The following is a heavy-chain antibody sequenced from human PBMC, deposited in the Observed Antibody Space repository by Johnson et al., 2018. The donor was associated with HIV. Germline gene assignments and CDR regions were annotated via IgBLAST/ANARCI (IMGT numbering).Heavy chain of an antibody. J-gene: IGHJ3*02. CDR2: IKSKTDGGTT. Sequence: MQLVESGGGLVKPGGSLRLSCAASGFTFSNAWMSWVRQAPGKGLEWVGRIKSKTDGGTTDYAAPVKGRFTISRDDSKNTLYLQMNSLRAEDTAVYYCARECSGGSCYPLDHDAFDIWGQGTMVTVSS. CDR1: GFTFSNAW. CDR3: ARECSGGSCYPLDHDAFDI. D-gene: IGHD2-15*01. V-gene: IGHV3-15*05.